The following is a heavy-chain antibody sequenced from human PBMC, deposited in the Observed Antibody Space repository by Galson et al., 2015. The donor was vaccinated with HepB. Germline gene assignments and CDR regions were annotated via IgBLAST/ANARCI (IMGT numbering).Heavy chain of an antibody. CDR3: VLRGSGSPHDAFDI. J-gene: IGHJ3*02. CDR2: IKQDESEK. Sequence: SLRLSCAASGFTFSSYAMHWVRQAPGKGLEWVANIKQDESEKYYVDSVKGRFTISRDNAKNSLYLQMNSLRAEDTAVYYCVLRGSGSPHDAFDIWGQGTMVTVSS. CDR1: GFTFSSYA. D-gene: IGHD3-22*01. V-gene: IGHV3-7*03.